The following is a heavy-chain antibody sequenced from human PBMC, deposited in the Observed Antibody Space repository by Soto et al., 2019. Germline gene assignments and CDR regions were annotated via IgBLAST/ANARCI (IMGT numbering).Heavy chain of an antibody. D-gene: IGHD2-8*01. Sequence: GGSLRLSCAASGFTFSSYAMHWVRQAPGKGLEWVAVISYDGSNKYYADSVKGRFTISRDNSKNTLYLQMNSLRAEDTAVYYCARDRYCTNGVCYRYFDLWGRGTLVTVSS. J-gene: IGHJ2*01. V-gene: IGHV3-30-3*01. CDR2: ISYDGSNK. CDR3: ARDRYCTNGVCYRYFDL. CDR1: GFTFSSYA.